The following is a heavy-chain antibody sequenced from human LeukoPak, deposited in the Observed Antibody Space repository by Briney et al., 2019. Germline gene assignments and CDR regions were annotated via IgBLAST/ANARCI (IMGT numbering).Heavy chain of an antibody. D-gene: IGHD2-21*02. CDR2: IYTSGST. CDR1: GGSISSYH. CDR3: ARDGGYCGGDCFVDV. Sequence: SETLSLTCTVSGGSISSYHWSWLRQPAGKGLEGIGRIYTSGSTNYNPSLKSRVTMSVDTSKNQFSLKLSSVTAADTAVYYCARDGGYCGGDCFVDVWGKGTTVTVSS. V-gene: IGHV4-4*07. J-gene: IGHJ6*04.